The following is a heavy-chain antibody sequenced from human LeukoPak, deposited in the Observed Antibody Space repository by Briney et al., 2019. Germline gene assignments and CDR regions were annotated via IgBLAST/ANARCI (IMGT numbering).Heavy chain of an antibody. J-gene: IGHJ3*02. V-gene: IGHV4-59*11. D-gene: IGHD4-17*01. CDR3: ARDPTTVTKGLDI. CDR2: ISYIGST. CDR1: GGSFSGHY. Sequence: PSETLSLTCTVSGGSFSGHYWSWIRQPPGKGLEWIGYISYIGSTNYNPSLKSRVTISVDTSKNQFSLKLSSVTAADMAVYYCARDPTTVTKGLDIWGQGTMVTVSS.